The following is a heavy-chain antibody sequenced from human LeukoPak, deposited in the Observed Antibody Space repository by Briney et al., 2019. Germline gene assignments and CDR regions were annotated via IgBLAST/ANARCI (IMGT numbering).Heavy chain of an antibody. CDR2: INQDGSEK. Sequence: GGALRLSCAASGFTCSGYWMSGVGQAPGKGLEWVANINQDGSEKDYVDSVKGRFTISRDNAKNSLYLQVNSLRAEDTAVYYCARGPTSGDAMNYWGQGTLVTVSS. V-gene: IGHV3-7*04. J-gene: IGHJ4*02. D-gene: IGHD2-2*01. CDR1: GFTCSGYW. CDR3: ARGPTSGDAMNY.